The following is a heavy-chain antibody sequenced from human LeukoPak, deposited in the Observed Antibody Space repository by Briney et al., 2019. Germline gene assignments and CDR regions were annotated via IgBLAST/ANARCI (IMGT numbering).Heavy chain of an antibody. J-gene: IGHJ4*02. V-gene: IGHV3-74*01. CDR2: ITNDGSST. D-gene: IGHD1-26*01. Sequence: PGGSLRLSCAASGLTFSSHWMHWVRQAPGKGLVWVSRITNDGSSTTYADSVKGRFTISRDNSKNTLYLQMNSLRAEDTAVYYCAKRGDLGSYLDYWGQGTLVTVSS. CDR1: GLTFSSHW. CDR3: AKRGDLGSYLDY.